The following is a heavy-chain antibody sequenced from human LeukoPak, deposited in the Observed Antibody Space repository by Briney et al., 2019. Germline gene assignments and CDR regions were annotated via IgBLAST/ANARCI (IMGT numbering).Heavy chain of an antibody. Sequence: GGSLRLSCAASGFTFSSYAMSWVRQAPGKGLEWVSSISNIANHIYYGDSLKGRFTISRDNAKNSLYLQMNSLRDDDMALYYCARGNSGSYSQDWFDPWGQGTLVTVSS. CDR1: GFTFSSYA. D-gene: IGHD1-26*01. CDR3: ARGNSGSYSQDWFDP. CDR2: ISNIANHI. J-gene: IGHJ5*02. V-gene: IGHV3-21*04.